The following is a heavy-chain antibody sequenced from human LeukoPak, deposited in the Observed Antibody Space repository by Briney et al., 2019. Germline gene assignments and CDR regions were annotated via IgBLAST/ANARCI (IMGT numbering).Heavy chain of an antibody. CDR2: IWYDGSNK. D-gene: IGHD3-22*01. CDR1: GFTFSSYG. J-gene: IGHJ4*02. Sequence: SGRSLRLSCAASGFTFSSYGMHWVRQAPGKGLEWVAVIWYDGSNKYYADSVKGRFTISRDNSKNTLYLQMNSLRAEDTAVYYCAREDYYDSSGYYFRGPSIPQGIDYWGQGTLVTVSS. V-gene: IGHV3-33*01. CDR3: AREDYYDSSGYYFRGPSIPQGIDY.